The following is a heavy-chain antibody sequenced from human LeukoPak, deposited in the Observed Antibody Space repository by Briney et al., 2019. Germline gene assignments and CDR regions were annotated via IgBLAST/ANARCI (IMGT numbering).Heavy chain of an antibody. CDR1: GYTFTSYD. V-gene: IGHV1-8*03. J-gene: IGHJ3*02. Sequence: ASVNVSCKASGYTFTSYDINWVRQATGQGLERMGWMNPNSGNTGYAQKFQGRVTITRNTSISTAYMELSSLRSEDTAVYYCARGGVYYDFWSGYHDAFDIWGQGQWSPSLQ. CDR2: MNPNSGNT. D-gene: IGHD3-3*01. CDR3: ARGGVYYDFWSGYHDAFDI.